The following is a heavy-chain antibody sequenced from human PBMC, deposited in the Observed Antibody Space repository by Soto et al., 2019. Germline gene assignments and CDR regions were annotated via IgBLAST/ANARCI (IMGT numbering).Heavy chain of an antibody. Sequence: SETLSLTCAVYGGSFSGYYWSWIRQPPGKGLEWIGEINHSGSTNYNPSLKSRVTISVDTSKNQFSLKLGSVTAADTAVYYCARVGSKKRGYSGYGRGMDVWGQGTTVTVSS. D-gene: IGHD5-12*01. CDR3: ARVGSKKRGYSGYGRGMDV. V-gene: IGHV4-34*01. CDR1: GGSFSGYY. CDR2: INHSGST. J-gene: IGHJ6*02.